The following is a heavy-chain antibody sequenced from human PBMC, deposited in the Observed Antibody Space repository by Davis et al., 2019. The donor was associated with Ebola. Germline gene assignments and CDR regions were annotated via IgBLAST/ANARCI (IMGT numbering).Heavy chain of an antibody. J-gene: IGHJ4*02. V-gene: IGHV3-11*04. CDR1: GFTFSDYY. D-gene: IGHD6-19*01. Sequence: GGSLRLSCAASGFTFSDYYMSWIRQAPGKGLEWVSYISSSSSTIYYADSVKGRFTISRDNAKNSLYLQMNSLRAEDTAVYYCAREVAVNYFDYWGQGTLVTVSS. CDR3: AREVAVNYFDY. CDR2: ISSSSSTI.